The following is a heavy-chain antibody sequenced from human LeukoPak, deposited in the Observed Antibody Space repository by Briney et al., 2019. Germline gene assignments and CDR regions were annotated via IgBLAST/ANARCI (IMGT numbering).Heavy chain of an antibody. CDR1: GYTFTSYG. V-gene: IGHV1-18*01. CDR3: ARDPMGGLEDSSGSFDY. CDR2: ISAYNGNT. Sequence: ASVKVSCKASGYTFTSYGISWVRQAPGQGLEWMGWISAYNGNTNYAQKLQGRVTMTTDTSTSTAYMELRSLRSDDTAVYYCARDPMGGLEDSSGSFDYWGQGTLVTVPS. J-gene: IGHJ4*02. D-gene: IGHD6-19*01.